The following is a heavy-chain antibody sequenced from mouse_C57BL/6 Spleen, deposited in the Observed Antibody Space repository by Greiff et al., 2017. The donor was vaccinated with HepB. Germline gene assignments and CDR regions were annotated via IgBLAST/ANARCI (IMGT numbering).Heavy chain of an antibody. CDR3: AKMGPYSNYDAMDY. V-gene: IGHV2-3*01. CDR1: GFSLTSYG. D-gene: IGHD2-5*01. Sequence: VMLVESGPGLVAPSQGLSITCTVSGFSLTSYGVSWVRQPPGKGLEWLGVIWGDGSTNYHSALISRLSISKDNSKSQVFLKLNSLQTDDTATYYCAKMGPYSNYDAMDYWGQGTSVTVSS. CDR2: IWGDGST. J-gene: IGHJ4*01.